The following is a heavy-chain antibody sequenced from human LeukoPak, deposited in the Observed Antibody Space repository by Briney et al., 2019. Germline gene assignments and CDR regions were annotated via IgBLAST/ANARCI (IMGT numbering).Heavy chain of an antibody. CDR2: IFYGGIT. CDR1: GGSISSNNHY. D-gene: IGHD1-26*01. CDR3: ARDSIAGATVDY. Sequence: SETLSLTCTVSGGSISSNNHYWGWIRQPPGKGLEWIGSIFYGGITYYNPSLKSRVTISVDPSKNQFSLRLRSVTAADTAVYYCARDSIAGATVDYWGQGTLVTVSS. V-gene: IGHV4-39*02. J-gene: IGHJ4*02.